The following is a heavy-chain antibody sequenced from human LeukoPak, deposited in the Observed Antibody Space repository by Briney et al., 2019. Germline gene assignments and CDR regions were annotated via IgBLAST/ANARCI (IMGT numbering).Heavy chain of an antibody. CDR2: INHRGST. CDR3: ARGAPYYDFWSGYLALDP. J-gene: IGHJ5*02. V-gene: IGHV4-34*01. CDR1: GRSFSGYY. D-gene: IGHD3-3*01. Sequence: SETLSLTCALYGRSFSGYYWSWIRHPPGKGLEWIGEINHRGSTNYNPSLKSRVTIPVDTPKNQSSLKLSSVTAADTAVYYCARGAPYYDFWSGYLALDPWGQGTLVTVSS.